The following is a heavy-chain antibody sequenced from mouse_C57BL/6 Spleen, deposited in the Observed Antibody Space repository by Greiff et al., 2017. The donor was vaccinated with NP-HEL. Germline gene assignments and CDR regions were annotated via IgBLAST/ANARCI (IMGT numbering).Heavy chain of an antibody. Sequence: QVQLQQPGAELVMPGASVKLSCKASGYTFTSYWMHWVKQRPGQGLEWIGELDPSASYTNYNQKFKGKSTLTVDKSSSTAYMQLSSLTSEDSAVYYCARWLLRYFDYWGQGTTLTVSS. V-gene: IGHV1-69*01. CDR1: GYTFTSYW. CDR3: ARWLLRYFDY. J-gene: IGHJ2*01. D-gene: IGHD2-3*01. CDR2: LDPSASYT.